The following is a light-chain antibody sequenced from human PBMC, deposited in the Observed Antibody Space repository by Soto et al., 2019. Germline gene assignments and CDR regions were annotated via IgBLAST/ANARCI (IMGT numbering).Light chain of an antibody. V-gene: IGLV2-14*01. J-gene: IGLJ2*01. Sequence: QSALTQPASVSGSPGQSITVSCTGTSSDVGGYNSVSWYQQHPGKTPKLMIFEVNNRPSGVSNRFSGSKSGNTASLTISGLQAEDEADYYCTSYTSSSTVFGGGTKLTVL. CDR3: TSYTSSSTV. CDR2: EVN. CDR1: SSDVGGYNS.